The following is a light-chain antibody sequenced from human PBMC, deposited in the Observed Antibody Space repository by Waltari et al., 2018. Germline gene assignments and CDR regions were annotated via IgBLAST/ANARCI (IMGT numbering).Light chain of an antibody. J-gene: IGLJ2*01. CDR3: AAWDDTLSAVV. CDR2: TND. V-gene: IGLV1-47*02. Sequence: QSVLTQPPSTSGTPGQRVTISCSGSSSNIGSNYVYWYQHPPGPAPKLLIYTNDRRPSGVPDLFSGSKSGTSASLAISGLQSDDESDYFCAAWDDTLSAVVFGGGTKLTVL. CDR1: SSNIGSNY.